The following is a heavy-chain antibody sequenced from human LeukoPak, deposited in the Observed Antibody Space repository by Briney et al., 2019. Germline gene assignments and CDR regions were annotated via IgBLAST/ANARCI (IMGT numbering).Heavy chain of an antibody. CDR3: AKDLYYGGNSYYFDY. V-gene: IGHV3-30*02. D-gene: IGHD4-23*01. J-gene: IGHJ4*02. Sequence: GGSLRLSCAASGFTFSSYAMHWVRQAPGKGLEWVAVIWYGGSNKYYADSVKGRFTISRDNSKNTLYLQMNSLRAEDTAVYYCAKDLYYGGNSYYFDYWGQGTLVTVSS. CDR2: IWYGGSNK. CDR1: GFTFSSYA.